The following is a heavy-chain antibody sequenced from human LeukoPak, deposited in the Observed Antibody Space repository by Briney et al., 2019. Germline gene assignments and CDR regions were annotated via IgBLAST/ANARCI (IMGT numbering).Heavy chain of an antibody. D-gene: IGHD3-10*01. V-gene: IGHV1-46*01. CDR1: GYTFTSYY. CDR3: ARGRSGRGKTKRITTNWFDP. Sequence: GASVKVSCKASGYTFTSYYMHWVRQAPGQGLEWMGIINPSGGSTSYAQKFQGRVTMTRDTSTSTVYMELSSLRSEDTAVYYCARGRSGRGKTKRITTNWFDPWGQGTLVTVSS. J-gene: IGHJ5*02. CDR2: INPSGGST.